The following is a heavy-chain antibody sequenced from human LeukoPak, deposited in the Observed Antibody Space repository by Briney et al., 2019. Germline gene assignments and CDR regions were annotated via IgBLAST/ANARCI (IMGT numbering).Heavy chain of an antibody. CDR3: ARAAGSGSYYFDY. CDR1: GDSIRHSSYY. D-gene: IGHD3-10*01. Sequence: SETLSLTCTVSGDSIRHSSYYWGWVRQPPGKGLEWIGTIFYSGSAFYSPSLKSRLTISIDRSKNQFSLKLSSVTAADTAVYYCARAAGSGSYYFDYWGQGTLVTVSS. J-gene: IGHJ4*02. CDR2: IFYSGSA. V-gene: IGHV4-39*07.